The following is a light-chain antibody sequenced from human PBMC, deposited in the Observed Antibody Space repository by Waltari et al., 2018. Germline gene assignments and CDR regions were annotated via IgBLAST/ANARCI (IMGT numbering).Light chain of an antibody. J-gene: IGLJ3*02. Sequence: QSALTQPASVSGSPGQSLTISCYGTSSDIGFYTYVSWYQQHPGKAPKLMIYDVSQRPSGVSDRFSGSKSGNTASLTISGLQAEDEADYYCNSYTGSSSWVFGGGTKVTVL. CDR2: DVS. CDR1: SSDIGFYTY. CDR3: NSYTGSSSWV. V-gene: IGLV2-14*01.